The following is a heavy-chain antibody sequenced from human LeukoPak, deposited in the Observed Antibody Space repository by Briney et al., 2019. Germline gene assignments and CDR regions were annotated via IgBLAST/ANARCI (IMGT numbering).Heavy chain of an antibody. Sequence: GRSLRLSCAASGFTFSSYAMHWVRPAPGKGLEWVAVISYVGSNKYYAASVKGRFTISRDNSKDTLYLQMNSLRAEDTAVYYCARDPRGIAVADNYYCYGMDVWGQGTTVTGSS. CDR2: ISYVGSNK. D-gene: IGHD6-19*01. J-gene: IGHJ6*02. CDR3: ARDPRGIAVADNYYCYGMDV. V-gene: IGHV3-30-3*01. CDR1: GFTFSSYA.